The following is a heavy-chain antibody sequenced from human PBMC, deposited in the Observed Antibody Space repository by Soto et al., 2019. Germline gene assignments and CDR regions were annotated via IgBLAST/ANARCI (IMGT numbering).Heavy chain of an antibody. CDR3: ARSYCSGGSCPFDP. CDR1: GGTFSSYT. J-gene: IGHJ5*02. D-gene: IGHD2-15*01. CDR2: IIPILGIA. V-gene: IGHV1-69*02. Sequence: SVKVSCKASGGTFSSYTISWVRQAPGQGLEWMGRIIPILGIANYAQKFQGRVTITADKSTSTAYMELSSLRSEDTAVYYCARSYCSGGSCPFDPWGQGTLVTVSS.